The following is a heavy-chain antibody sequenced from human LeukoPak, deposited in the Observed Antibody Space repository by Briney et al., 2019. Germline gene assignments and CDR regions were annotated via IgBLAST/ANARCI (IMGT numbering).Heavy chain of an antibody. CDR1: GYSISSGYY. CDR2: IYHSGST. V-gene: IGHV4-38-2*02. CDR3: ARHGYSSSWYTNPKFDY. J-gene: IGHJ4*02. D-gene: IGHD6-13*01. Sequence: TSETLSLTCTVSGYSISSGYYWGWIRQPPGKGLEWIGSIYHSGSTFDNPSLKSRVTISVDTSKNQFSLKLSSVTAADTAVYYCARHGYSSSWYTNPKFDYWGQGTLVTVSS.